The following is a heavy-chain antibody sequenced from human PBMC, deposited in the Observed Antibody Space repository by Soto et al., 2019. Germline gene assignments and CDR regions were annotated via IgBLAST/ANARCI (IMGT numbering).Heavy chain of an antibody. CDR2: ISAYNGNT. J-gene: IGHJ1*01. D-gene: IGHD3-3*01. V-gene: IGHV1-18*01. CDR3: SRDRPQVAGFMEARN. CDR1: GYTFTSYG. Sequence: QVRLVQSGAEVKKPGASVKVSCKASGYTFTSYGISWVRQAPGQGLEWMGWISAYNGNTNYAQKLQGRVTMTTDTSTSTAYMELRSLTSDDTAVYYCSRDRPQVAGFMEARNWGQGTLVTVSS.